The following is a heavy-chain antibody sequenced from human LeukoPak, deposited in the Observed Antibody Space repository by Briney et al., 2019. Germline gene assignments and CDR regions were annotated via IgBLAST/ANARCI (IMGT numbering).Heavy chain of an antibody. CDR3: ARGGSGYPASLALNY. CDR2: IVVGSGNT. Sequence: SVKVSCKASGFTFTSSAMQWVRQARGQRLEWIGWIVVGSGNTNYAQKFQERVTITRDMSTSTAYMELSSLRSEDTAVYYCARGGSGYPASLALNYWGQGTLVTVSS. V-gene: IGHV1-58*02. CDR1: GFTFTSSA. D-gene: IGHD5-12*01. J-gene: IGHJ4*02.